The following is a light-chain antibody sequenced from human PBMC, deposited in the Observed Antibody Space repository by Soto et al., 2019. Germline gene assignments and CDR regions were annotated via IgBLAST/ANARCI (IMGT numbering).Light chain of an antibody. CDR3: ETWDTNTRV. J-gene: IGLJ7*01. Sequence: QSVLTQSSSASASLGSSVKLTCTLSSGHSNNIIAWHQQQPGKAPRYLMKLEGSGSYNKGSGVPDRFSGSSSGADRSLTISNLQSEDEADYYCETWDTNTRVFGGGTQLTVL. CDR1: SGHSNNI. CDR2: LEGSGSY. V-gene: IGLV4-60*03.